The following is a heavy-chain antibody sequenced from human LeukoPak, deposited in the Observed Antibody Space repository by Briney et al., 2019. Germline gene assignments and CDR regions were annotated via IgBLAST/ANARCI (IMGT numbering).Heavy chain of an antibody. CDR2: ISGSGGST. Sequence: GGSLRLSCAASGFTFSSYAMSWVRQAPGKGLEWVSAISGSGGSTYYADSVKGRFTISRDNSHNTLYLQMKSVRAEDTAVYYCAKGRRGRVTMIVVVITSYYFVYWGQGTLVTVSS. CDR3: AKGRRGRVTMIVVVITSYYFVY. CDR1: GFTFSSYA. J-gene: IGHJ4*02. V-gene: IGHV3-23*01. D-gene: IGHD3-22*01.